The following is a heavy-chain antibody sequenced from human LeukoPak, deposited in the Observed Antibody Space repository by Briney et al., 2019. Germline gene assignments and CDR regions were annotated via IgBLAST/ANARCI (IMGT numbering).Heavy chain of an antibody. D-gene: IGHD3-10*01. CDR2: ISGSGGST. CDR1: GFTFSSYA. J-gene: IGHJ5*02. Sequence: PGGSLRLSCAASGFTFSSYAMSWVRQAPGKGLEWVSAISGSGGSTYYADSVKGRFTISRDNSKNTLYLQMNSLRAEDTAVYYCAKTTMVRGVDANWFDPWGQGTLVTVSS. V-gene: IGHV3-23*01. CDR3: AKTTMVRGVDANWFDP.